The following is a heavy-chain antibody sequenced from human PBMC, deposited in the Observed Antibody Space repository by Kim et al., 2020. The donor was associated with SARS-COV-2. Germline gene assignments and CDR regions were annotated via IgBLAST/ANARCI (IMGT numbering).Heavy chain of an antibody. V-gene: IGHV3-74*01. D-gene: IGHD3-10*01. CDR1: GLSFSSYW. CDR2: INSDGSTI. Sequence: GGSLRLSCTASGLSFSSYWMHWIRQAPGKGLVWVSRINSDGSTISYADSVKGRFTISRDNAENTLYLQMNSLRAEETAVYYCARALGEGINEPWGQGTLV. CDR3: ARALGEGINEP. J-gene: IGHJ5*02.